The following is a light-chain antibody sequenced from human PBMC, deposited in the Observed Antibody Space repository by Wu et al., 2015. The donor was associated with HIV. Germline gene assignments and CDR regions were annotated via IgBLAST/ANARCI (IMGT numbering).Light chain of an antibody. V-gene: IGKV3-20*01. CDR2: DAS. CDR1: QSVTSAY. CDR3: QQYGSAPRT. J-gene: IGKJ1*01. Sequence: EIVLTQSPGTLSLSPGERATLSCRASQSVTSAYLAWYQQKPGQPPRLLIYDASTRAAGIPDRFSGSGSGTDFTLTITRLEPEDFAAYYCQQYGSAPRTLGQGTRV.